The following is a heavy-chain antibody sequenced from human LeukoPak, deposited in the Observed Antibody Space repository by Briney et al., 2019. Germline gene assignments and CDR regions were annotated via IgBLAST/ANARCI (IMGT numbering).Heavy chain of an antibody. V-gene: IGHV4-59*12. J-gene: IGHJ4*02. D-gene: IGHD6-19*01. Sequence: SETLSLTCTVSGGSISSYYWSWIRQPPGKGLEWIGYIYYSGSTNYNPSLKSRVTISVDTSKNQFSLKLSSVTAADTAVYYCARGRGIAVRRDFDYWGQGTLVTVSS. CDR1: GGSISSYY. CDR2: IYYSGST. CDR3: ARGRGIAVRRDFDY.